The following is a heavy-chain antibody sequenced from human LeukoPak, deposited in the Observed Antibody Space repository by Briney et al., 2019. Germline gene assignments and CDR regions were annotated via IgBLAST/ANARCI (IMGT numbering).Heavy chain of an antibody. V-gene: IGHV3-48*04. CDR1: GFTFSGYS. D-gene: IGHD3-22*01. J-gene: IGHJ4*02. CDR2: ISSSSSTI. CDR3: AREYYYDSSGYYIPYFFDY. Sequence: PGGSLRLSCAASGFTFSGYSMNWVRQAPGKGLEWVSYISSSSSTIYYADSVKGRFTISRDNAKNSLYLQMNSLRAEDTAVYYCAREYYYDSSGYYIPYFFDYWGQGTLVTVSS.